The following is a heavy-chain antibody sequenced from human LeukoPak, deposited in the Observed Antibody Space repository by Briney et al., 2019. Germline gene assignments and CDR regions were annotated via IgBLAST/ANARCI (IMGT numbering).Heavy chain of an antibody. J-gene: IGHJ4*02. CDR3: ARVLAAAGDFDY. Sequence: SETLSLTCTVSGGSISSGDYYWSWIRQPPGKGLEWIGCIYYSGSTYYNPSLKSRVTISVDTSKNQFSLKLSSVTAADTAVYYCARVLAAAGDFDYWGQGTLVTVSS. V-gene: IGHV4-30-4*02. CDR1: GGSISSGDYY. CDR2: IYYSGST. D-gene: IGHD6-13*01.